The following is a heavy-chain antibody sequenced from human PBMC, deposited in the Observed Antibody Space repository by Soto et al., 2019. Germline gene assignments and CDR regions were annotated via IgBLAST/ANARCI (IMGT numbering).Heavy chain of an antibody. D-gene: IGHD2-2*01. Sequence: GGSLRLSCTASGFTFSNFGVHWVRQAPGKGLEWVASISYDGSNKYYADSVKGRFTISRDNSKNTLYLQMNSLRAEDTAIYYCAKDRGRELGYCSSTSCKYPYFDFWGQGTLVTVSS. CDR2: ISYDGSNK. CDR1: GFTFSNFG. CDR3: AKDRGRELGYCSSTSCKYPYFDF. J-gene: IGHJ4*02. V-gene: IGHV3-30*18.